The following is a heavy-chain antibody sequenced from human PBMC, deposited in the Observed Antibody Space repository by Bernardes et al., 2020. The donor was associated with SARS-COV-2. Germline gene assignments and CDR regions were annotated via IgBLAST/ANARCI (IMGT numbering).Heavy chain of an antibody. V-gene: IGHV3-53*01. J-gene: IGHJ3*02. D-gene: IGHD1-26*01. CDR2: IYSGGST. CDR1: GFIVSSNY. CDR3: ARENYYSGSYPALDI. Sequence: GGSLRLSCAASGFIVSSNYMSWVRQAPGKGLEWVSVIYSGGSTYYADSVKGRFTISRDNSKNTLYLQMNSLRAEDTAVYYCARENYYSGSYPALDIWGQGTMVTVSS.